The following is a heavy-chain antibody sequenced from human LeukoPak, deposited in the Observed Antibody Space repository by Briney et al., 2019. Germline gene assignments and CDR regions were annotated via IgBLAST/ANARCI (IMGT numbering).Heavy chain of an antibody. CDR1: GGSFSSYY. J-gene: IGHJ5*02. Sequence: SETLSLTCAVYGGSFSSYYWSWIRQSPGKGLEWIGEINHSGTTKYNTSLKSRVTISVDTPQNQFSLRLSSVTAADTAVYYCTRNNWFDPWGQGTLVTVSS. V-gene: IGHV4-34*01. CDR2: INHSGTT. CDR3: TRNNWFDP.